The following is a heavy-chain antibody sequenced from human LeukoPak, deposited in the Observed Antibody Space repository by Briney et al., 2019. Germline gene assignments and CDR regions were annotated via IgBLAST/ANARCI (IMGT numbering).Heavy chain of an antibody. Sequence: SGTLSLTCTVSGGSISSYYWSWIRQPPGKGLEWIGYIYYSGSTNYNPSLKSRVTISVDTSKNQFSLKLSSVTAADTAVYYCARHVHRGYSGYEDYYCGMDVWGQGTTVTVSS. CDR1: GGSISSYY. CDR3: ARHVHRGYSGYEDYYCGMDV. V-gene: IGHV4-59*08. CDR2: IYYSGST. J-gene: IGHJ6*02. D-gene: IGHD5-12*01.